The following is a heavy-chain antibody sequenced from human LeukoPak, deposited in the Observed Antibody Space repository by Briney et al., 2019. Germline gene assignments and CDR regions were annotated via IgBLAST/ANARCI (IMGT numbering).Heavy chain of an antibody. CDR1: GFTFRIYA. CDR2: ISGSGEST. CDR3: AKGGCSSTTCYLANP. V-gene: IGHV3-23*01. D-gene: IGHD2-2*01. J-gene: IGHJ5*02. Sequence: GGSLRLSCAASGFTFRIYAMNGVRQAPGKGLEWVSAISGSGESTYYADSVKGRFTISRDNSKNTLYLQMNSLTAEDTALYYCAKGGCSSTTCYLANPWGQGTLVTVSS.